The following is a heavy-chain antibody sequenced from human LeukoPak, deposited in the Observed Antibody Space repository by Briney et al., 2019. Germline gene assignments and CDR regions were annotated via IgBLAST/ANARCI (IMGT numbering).Heavy chain of an antibody. CDR2: IYPGDSDT. CDR1: GYTFDTYW. CDR3: ARPRKRTKVSWELLDFDY. V-gene: IGHV5-51*01. J-gene: IGHJ4*02. D-gene: IGHD1-26*01. Sequence: GESLKISCKGSGYTFDTYWIGWVRQMPGKGLEWMGIIYPGDSDTKYRPSFQGQVTFSVDKSTTTAYLHWSSLKASDTAMYYCARPRKRTKVSWELLDFDYWGQGTLVTVSS.